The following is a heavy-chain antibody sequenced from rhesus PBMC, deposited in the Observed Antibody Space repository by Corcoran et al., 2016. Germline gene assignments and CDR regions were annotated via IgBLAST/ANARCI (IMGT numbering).Heavy chain of an antibody. CDR1: GGSISSNY. CDR2: IYGSGGST. CDR3: ARNPYSGYTWGYFDY. D-gene: IGHD5-24*01. J-gene: IGHJ4*01. Sequence: QVKLQQWGEGLVKPSETLSLTCAVSGGSISSNYWSWIRPPPGKGLEWIGRIYGSGGSTDYNLSLKSRVTISIDTSRNQFSLRLSSVTAADTAVYYCARNPYSGYTWGYFDYWGQGVLVTVSS. V-gene: IGHV4-160*01.